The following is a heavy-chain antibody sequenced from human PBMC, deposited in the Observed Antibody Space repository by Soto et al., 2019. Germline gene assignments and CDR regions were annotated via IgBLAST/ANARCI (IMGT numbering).Heavy chain of an antibody. D-gene: IGHD6-13*01. J-gene: IGHJ3*02. V-gene: IGHV4-34*01. Sequence: SSETLSLTCAVYGGSFSGYYWSWIRQPPGKGLEWIGEINHSGSTNYNPSLKSRVTISVDTSKNQFSLKLSSVTAADTAVYYCARGIPGYSSSWPRRVHRAFDIWGQGTMVTVSS. CDR2: INHSGST. CDR1: GGSFSGYY. CDR3: ARGIPGYSSSWPRRVHRAFDI.